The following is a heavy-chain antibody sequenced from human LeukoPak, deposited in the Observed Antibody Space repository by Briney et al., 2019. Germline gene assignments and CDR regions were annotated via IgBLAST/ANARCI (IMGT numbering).Heavy chain of an antibody. J-gene: IGHJ4*02. Sequence: GGSLKLSCAASGFTFSHYSMNWVRQAPGKGLEWVSSISTSSSSMYYADSVKGRFTISRDNAKNSLYLQMNSLRAEDTAVYYCAKDGQWELPSFDYWGQGTLVTVSS. V-gene: IGHV3-21*01. D-gene: IGHD1-26*01. CDR1: GFTFSHYS. CDR3: AKDGQWELPSFDY. CDR2: ISTSSSSM.